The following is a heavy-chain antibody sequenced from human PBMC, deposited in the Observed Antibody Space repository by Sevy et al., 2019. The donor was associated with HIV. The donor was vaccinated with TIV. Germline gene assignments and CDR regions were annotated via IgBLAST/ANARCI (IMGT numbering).Heavy chain of an antibody. CDR3: ARDPHSSSWPYYFDY. Sequence: GRSLRLSCAASGFTFSSYSMNWVRQAPGKGLEWVSSISSSSSYIYYADSVKGRFTISRDNAKNSLHLQMNSLRAEDTAVYYCARDPHSSSWPYYFDYWGQGTLVTVSS. J-gene: IGHJ4*02. CDR2: ISSSSSYI. D-gene: IGHD6-13*01. CDR1: GFTFSSYS. V-gene: IGHV3-21*01.